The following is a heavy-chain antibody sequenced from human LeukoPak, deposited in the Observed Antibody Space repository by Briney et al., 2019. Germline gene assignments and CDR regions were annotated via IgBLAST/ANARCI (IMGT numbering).Heavy chain of an antibody. CDR2: ISSSGSTI. Sequence: GGSLRLSCAASGFTFSSYEMNWVRQAPGKGLEWVSYISSSGSTIYYADSVKGRFTISRDNAKNSLYLQMNSLRAEDTAVYYCAREGDGPATGADAFDIWGQGTMVTVSS. CDR3: AREGDGPATGADAFDI. V-gene: IGHV3-48*03. CDR1: GFTFSSYE. D-gene: IGHD7-27*01. J-gene: IGHJ3*02.